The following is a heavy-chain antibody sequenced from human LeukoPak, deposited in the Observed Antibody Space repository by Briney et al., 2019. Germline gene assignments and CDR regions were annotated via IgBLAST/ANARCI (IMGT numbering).Heavy chain of an antibody. V-gene: IGHV4-59*08. D-gene: IGHD6-19*01. CDR1: GGSISNYY. J-gene: IGHJ4*02. CDR3: AKYGGSGWVIDY. CDR2: IYYTGAT. Sequence: SETPSLTCTVSGGSISNYYWTWIRQSPGKGLEWIGYIYYTGATSYNPSLKSRVTISVDTSKNQFSLKLTSVTAADTAVYYCAKYGGSGWVIDYWGQGTLVTVSS.